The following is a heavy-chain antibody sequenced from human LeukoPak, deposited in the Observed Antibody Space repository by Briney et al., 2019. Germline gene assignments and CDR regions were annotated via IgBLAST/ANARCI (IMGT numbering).Heavy chain of an antibody. CDR2: IYTSGST. Sequence: SETLSLTCAVYGGSFNGYYWSWIRQPPGKGLEWIGRIYTSGSTNYNPSLKSRVTMSVDTSKNQFSLKLSSVTAADTAVYYCARTWSGYSYYYYGMDVWGQGTTVTVSS. CDR1: GGSFNGYY. J-gene: IGHJ6*02. V-gene: IGHV4-59*10. D-gene: IGHD3-3*01. CDR3: ARTWSGYSYYYYGMDV.